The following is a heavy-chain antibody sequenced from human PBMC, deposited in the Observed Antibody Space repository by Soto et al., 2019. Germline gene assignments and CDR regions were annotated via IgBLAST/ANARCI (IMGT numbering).Heavy chain of an antibody. CDR2: IYWDDDK. J-gene: IGHJ4*02. CDR3: VDATPVTTGRDF. Sequence: QITLKESGPTLVKPTQTLTLTCTFSGFSLSTTGVGVGWIRQPPGKALDWLALIYWDDDKRYSPTLKSRLTVXKXXSISQVTRTRTNMAAIDAATYYCVDATPVTTGRDFWGQGTLVTVSS. D-gene: IGHD4-17*01. V-gene: IGHV2-5*02. CDR1: GFSLSTTGVG.